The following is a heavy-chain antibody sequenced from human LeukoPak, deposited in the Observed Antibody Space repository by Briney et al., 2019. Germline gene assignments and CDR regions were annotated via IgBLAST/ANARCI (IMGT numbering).Heavy chain of an antibody. CDR3: ATEGVATIPLGDDAFDI. J-gene: IGHJ3*02. D-gene: IGHD5-12*01. Sequence: ASVKVSCKVSGYTLTELSMHWVRQAPGKGLEWMGGFDPEDGETIYAQKFQGRVTMTEDTSTDTAYMELSSLRSEDTAVYYCATEGVATIPLGDDAFDIWGQGTMVTVSS. CDR2: FDPEDGET. CDR1: GYTLTELS. V-gene: IGHV1-24*01.